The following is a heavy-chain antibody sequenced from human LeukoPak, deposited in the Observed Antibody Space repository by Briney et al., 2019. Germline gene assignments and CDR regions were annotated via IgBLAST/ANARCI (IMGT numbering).Heavy chain of an antibody. V-gene: IGHV5-51*01. D-gene: IGHD2-21*02. CDR1: GYSFTNSW. CDR3: ARQYCGGDCNSKGAFDI. CDR2: IYPGDSGS. J-gene: IGHJ3*02. Sequence: GESLKISCKGSGYSFTNSWIAWVRQMPGKGLVWMGIIYPGDSGSRYSPSFQGQVTISADKSISTAYLQWSSLKASDAAMYYCARQYCGGDCNSKGAFDIWGQGTMVTVSS.